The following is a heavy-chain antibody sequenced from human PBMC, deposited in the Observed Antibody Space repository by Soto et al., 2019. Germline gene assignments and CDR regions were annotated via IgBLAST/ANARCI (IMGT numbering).Heavy chain of an antibody. J-gene: IGHJ4*01. CDR3: ARGRTAALIETRLFRVLFDL. CDR1: GGSLGGFH. Sequence: QVQLQQWGAGLLKPSETLSLTCAVSGGSLGGFHWSWIRQPPGKGLEWIGEISRSGSTNYDPSLKSRVTMWMDTSRNQVSLNLSSVTDADTAVYYCARGRTAALIETRLFRVLFDLWGHGNLVIVSS. D-gene: IGHD3-10*01. V-gene: IGHV4-34*01. CDR2: ISRSGST.